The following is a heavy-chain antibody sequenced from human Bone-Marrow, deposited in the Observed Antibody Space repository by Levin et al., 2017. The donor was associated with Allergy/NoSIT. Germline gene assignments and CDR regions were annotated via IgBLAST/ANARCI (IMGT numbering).Heavy chain of an antibody. V-gene: IGHV3-23*01. CDR2: ISGSGGST. J-gene: IGHJ6*02. CDR1: GFTFSSYA. CDR3: ATPEHDYYYGMDV. D-gene: IGHD2-21*01. Sequence: GESLKISCAASGFTFSSYAMSWVRQAPGKGLEWVSAISGSGGSTYYADSVKGRFTISRDNSKNTLYLQMNSLRAEDTAVYYCATPEHDYYYGMDVWGQGTTVTVSS.